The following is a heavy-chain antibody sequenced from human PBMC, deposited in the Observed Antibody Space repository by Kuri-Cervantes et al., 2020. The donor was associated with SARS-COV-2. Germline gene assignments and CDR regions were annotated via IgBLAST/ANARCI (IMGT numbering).Heavy chain of an antibody. CDR1: GYTFTGYY. J-gene: IGHJ6*03. CDR2: INPNSGGT. D-gene: IGHD6-6*01. CDR3: ARKSIAARPSPYYYYYMDV. Sequence: ASVKVSCKASGYTFTGYYMHWVRQAPGQGLEWMGWINPNSGGTNYAQKFQGRVTMTRDTSISTAYMELSRVRSDDTAVYYCARKSIAARPSPYYYYYMDVWGKGTTVTVSS. V-gene: IGHV1-2*02.